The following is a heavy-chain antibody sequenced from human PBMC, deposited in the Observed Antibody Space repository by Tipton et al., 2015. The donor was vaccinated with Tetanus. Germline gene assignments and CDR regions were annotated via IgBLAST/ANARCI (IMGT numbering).Heavy chain of an antibody. Sequence: TLSLTCTVSGGSVSSGSYYWSWIRQPPGKGLEWIGYIYYSGSTHYNPSLKSRVTISVDTSKNQFSLKLTSVTAADTAVYYCARNTVAGTVTFDYWGQGTLVTVSS. CDR3: ARNTVAGTVTFDY. CDR1: GGSVSSGSYY. D-gene: IGHD6-19*01. J-gene: IGHJ4*02. CDR2: IYYSGST. V-gene: IGHV4-61*01.